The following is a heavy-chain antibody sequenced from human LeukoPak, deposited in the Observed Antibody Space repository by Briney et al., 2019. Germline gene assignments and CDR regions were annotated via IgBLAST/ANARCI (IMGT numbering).Heavy chain of an antibody. V-gene: IGHV3-23*01. J-gene: IGHJ6*02. D-gene: IGHD6-13*01. CDR1: GFTFSSYA. CDR2: ISGSGGST. CDR3: AKDAQLATYYYYGMDV. Sequence: GGSLRLSCAASGFTFSSYAMSWVRQAPGKGLEWVSAISGSGGSTYYADSVKGRFTISRDNSKNTLYLQMNSPRAEDTAVYYCAKDAQLATYYYYGMDVWGQGTTVTVSS.